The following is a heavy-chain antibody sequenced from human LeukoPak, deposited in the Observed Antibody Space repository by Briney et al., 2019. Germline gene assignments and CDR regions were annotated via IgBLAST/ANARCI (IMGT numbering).Heavy chain of an antibody. CDR2: INPNRGGT. CDR3: ARGVVTQFDP. V-gene: IGHV1-2*02. D-gene: IGHD2-15*01. Sequence: ASVKVSCKASGYTFTSHGISWVRQAPGQGLEWMGWINPNRGGTKYAQKFQGRVTMTRDTSISTAYMELSRLRSDDTAVYYCARGVVTQFDPWGQGTLVTVSS. CDR1: GYTFTSHG. J-gene: IGHJ5*02.